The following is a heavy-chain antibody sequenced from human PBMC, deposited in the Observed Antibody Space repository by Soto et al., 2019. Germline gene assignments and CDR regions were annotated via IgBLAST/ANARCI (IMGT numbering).Heavy chain of an antibody. CDR2: ISGSGGCT. Sequence: PGGSLRLSCAASGFTFSSYAMSWVRQAPGKGLEWVSAISGSGGCTYYAASVKGRVTISRDNSKNTLYLQMNSLRAEDTAVYYCAKVNYYGSGSYYPFDYWGQGTLVTVSS. CDR1: GFTFSSYA. CDR3: AKVNYYGSGSYYPFDY. J-gene: IGHJ4*02. V-gene: IGHV3-23*01. D-gene: IGHD3-10*01.